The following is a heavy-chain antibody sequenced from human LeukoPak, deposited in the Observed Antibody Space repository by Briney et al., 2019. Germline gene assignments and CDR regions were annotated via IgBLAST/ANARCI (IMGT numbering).Heavy chain of an antibody. D-gene: IGHD2-15*01. V-gene: IGHV3-23*01. J-gene: IGHJ4*02. CDR1: GFSFSGYA. Sequence: GGSLSLSCAASGFSFSGYAMSWVRQAPGKGLEWVSTISGSGGSTYYADSVKGRFTFSRDNSKNTLSLQMNSLRAEDTAIYYCAKVFGYCSGGSCFTFPFDYWGQGTLVTVSS. CDR3: AKVFGYCSGGSCFTFPFDY. CDR2: ISGSGGST.